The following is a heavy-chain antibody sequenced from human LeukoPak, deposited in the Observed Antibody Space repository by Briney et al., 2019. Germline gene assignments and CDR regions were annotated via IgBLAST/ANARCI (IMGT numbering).Heavy chain of an antibody. CDR1: GFTFSTYW. D-gene: IGHD2-15*01. Sequence: TGGSLRLSCAGSGFTFSTYWVTWVRQAPGRGLEWVANINQDGSEKYYVASVQGRFTISRDNAKNSLSLQMNSLRAEDTSVYYCARDRGRSARGYYYGMDVWGQGTAVTVSS. V-gene: IGHV3-7*01. J-gene: IGHJ6*02. CDR3: ARDRGRSARGYYYGMDV. CDR2: INQDGSEK.